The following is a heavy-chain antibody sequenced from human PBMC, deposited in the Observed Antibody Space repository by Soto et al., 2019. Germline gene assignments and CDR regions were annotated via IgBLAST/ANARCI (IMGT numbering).Heavy chain of an antibody. CDR3: ARDGNYYDSSGYYGQGWFDP. Sequence: VASVKVSCKASGYTFTSYGISWVRQAPGQGLEWMGWISAYNGNTNYAQKLQGRVTITTDTSTSTAYMELRSLRSDDTAVYYCARDGNYYDSSGYYGQGWFDPWGQGTLVTV. CDR1: GYTFTSYG. J-gene: IGHJ5*02. D-gene: IGHD3-22*01. V-gene: IGHV1-18*01. CDR2: ISAYNGNT.